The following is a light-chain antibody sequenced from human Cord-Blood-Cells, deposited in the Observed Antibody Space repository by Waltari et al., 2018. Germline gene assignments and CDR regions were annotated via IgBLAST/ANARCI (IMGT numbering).Light chain of an antibody. CDR2: DAS. J-gene: IGKJ1*01. CDR1: QSISSW. Sequence: DIQMTQSPYTLSASVGDRVTSTCRASQSISSWLAWYQQKPGKAPKLLIYDASSLESGVPSRFSGSGSGTEFTLTISSLQPDDFATYYCQQYNSYGTFGQGTKVEIK. CDR3: QQYNSYGT. V-gene: IGKV1-5*01.